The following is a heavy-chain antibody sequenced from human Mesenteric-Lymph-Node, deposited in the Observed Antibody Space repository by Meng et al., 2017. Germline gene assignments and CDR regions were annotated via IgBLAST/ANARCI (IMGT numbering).Heavy chain of an antibody. Sequence: GESLKISCAASGFTFSSYDMHWVRQAPGKGLEWVAVISYDGSNKYYADSVKGRFTISRDNSKNTLYLQMNSLRAEDTAVYYCARGGPFTDDAFDIWGQGTMVTVSS. CDR1: GFTFSSYD. CDR3: ARGGPFTDDAFDI. J-gene: IGHJ3*02. V-gene: IGHV3-30*04. CDR2: ISYDGSNK.